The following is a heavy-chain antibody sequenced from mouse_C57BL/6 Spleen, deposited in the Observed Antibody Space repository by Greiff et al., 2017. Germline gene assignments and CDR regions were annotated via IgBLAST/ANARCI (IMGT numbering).Heavy chain of an antibody. Sequence: QVQLQQSGPGLVQPSQSLSITCTVSGFSLTSYGVHWVRQSPGKGLEWLGVIWSGGSTDYNAAFISRLSISKDNSKSQFFFKMNSLQADDTAKYYSARKRDGYYSEAMDYWGQGTSVTVSS. CDR3: ARKRDGYYSEAMDY. CDR2: IWSGGST. V-gene: IGHV2-2*01. D-gene: IGHD2-3*01. CDR1: GFSLTSYG. J-gene: IGHJ4*01.